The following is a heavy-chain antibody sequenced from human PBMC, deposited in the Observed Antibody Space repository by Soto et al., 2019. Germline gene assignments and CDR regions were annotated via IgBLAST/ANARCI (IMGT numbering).Heavy chain of an antibody. J-gene: IGHJ3*02. CDR2: ISSDGNNQ. Sequence: QVQLVESGGGVVQPGTSLILSCAASGFTSSSFVIHWVRQAPGKGLEWLAVISSDGNNQYYAASVKGRFTISRDNSKKTLYLQVNSLRAEDTAAYFCAKERGVLDAFDIWGKGTMVTVS. D-gene: IGHD3-10*01. V-gene: IGHV3-30*18. CDR1: GFTSSSFV. CDR3: AKERGVLDAFDI.